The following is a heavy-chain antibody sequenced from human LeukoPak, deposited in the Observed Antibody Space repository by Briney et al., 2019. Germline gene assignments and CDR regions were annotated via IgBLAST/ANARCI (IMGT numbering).Heavy chain of an antibody. Sequence: GGSLRLSCAASGFTFSSYWMSWVRQAPGKGLEWVANIKQDGSEKYYVDSVKGRFTISRDNANNSLYLQMNSLRAEDTAVYYCARDRRPRISDYWGQGTLVTVSS. V-gene: IGHV3-7*01. CDR3: ARDRRPRISDY. D-gene: IGHD2/OR15-2a*01. CDR2: IKQDGSEK. J-gene: IGHJ4*02. CDR1: GFTFSSYW.